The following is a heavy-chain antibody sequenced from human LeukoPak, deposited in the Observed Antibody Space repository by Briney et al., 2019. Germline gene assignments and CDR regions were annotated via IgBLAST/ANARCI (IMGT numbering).Heavy chain of an antibody. D-gene: IGHD3-10*01. V-gene: IGHV4-59*01. Sequence: NPSETLSLTCTVSGGSISSYYWSWFRQPPGKGLEWIGYISYSGSTNYNPSLKSRVTISVDTSRNQFSLKLSSVTAADTAVYHCARGRLGGSGSYYNVLDYWGQGTLVTVSS. CDR2: ISYSGST. CDR3: ARGRLGGSGSYYNVLDY. J-gene: IGHJ4*02. CDR1: GGSISSYY.